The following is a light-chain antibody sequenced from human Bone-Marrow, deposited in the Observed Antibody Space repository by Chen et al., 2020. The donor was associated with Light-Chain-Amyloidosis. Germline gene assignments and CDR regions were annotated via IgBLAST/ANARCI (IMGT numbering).Light chain of an antibody. CDR3: GTWDSSMGDVV. CDR1: SSNIGNHF. CDR2: ENN. V-gene: IGLV1-51*02. J-gene: IGLJ2*01. Sequence: QSVLTQPPSVSATPGQKVTISCSGRSSNIGNHFVSWYRQLPGTAPTLLINENNKRPSGVPDRFSGSKSGTSATLDITGLQTGDEADYYCGTWDSSMGDVVFGGGTKLTVL.